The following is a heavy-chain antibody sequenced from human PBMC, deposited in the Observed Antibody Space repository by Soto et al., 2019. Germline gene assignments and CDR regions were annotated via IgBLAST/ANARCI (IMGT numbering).Heavy chain of an antibody. CDR1: GFIFSRYG. D-gene: IGHD2-21*02. CDR2: ISYDGGER. V-gene: IGHV3-30*03. J-gene: IGHJ4*02. Sequence: GSLRLSCGGSGFIFSRYGMHWVRQAPGKGLEWVTGISYDGGERFYADSVKGRFTISRDNSKNRLDLQMSSLRPEDTAVYYCARDLPLYCRGDCKFDFWGQGTLVTISS. CDR3: ARDLPLYCRGDCKFDF.